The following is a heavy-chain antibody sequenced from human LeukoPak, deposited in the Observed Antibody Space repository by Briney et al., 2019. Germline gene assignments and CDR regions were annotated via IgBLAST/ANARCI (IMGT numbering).Heavy chain of an antibody. D-gene: IGHD6-6*01. V-gene: IGHV3-7*01. CDR3: ARDSLDAPWTAARPLGAFDI. CDR2: IKQDGSEK. J-gene: IGHJ3*02. CDR1: GFTFSSYW. Sequence: GGSLRLSCAASGFTFSSYWMSWVRQAPGKGLEWVANIKQDGSEKYYVDSVKGRFTISRDNAKNSLYLQMNSLRAEDTAVYYCARDSLDAPWTAARPLGAFDIWGQGTMVTVSS.